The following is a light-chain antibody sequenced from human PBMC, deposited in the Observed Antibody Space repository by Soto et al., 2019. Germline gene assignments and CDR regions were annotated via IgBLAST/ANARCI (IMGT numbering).Light chain of an antibody. J-gene: IGKJ2*01. V-gene: IGKV3-15*01. CDR1: QSVSSK. Sequence: EIVMTQSPANLSVSPGERATLSCMASQSVSSKLAWYQQPPGQGPRLLIYGESTMATSNPARFSGSGSGTEFSLTIHSLQSEDVADEFCQQYNKWPTYTFGHGTTLPIK. CDR3: QQYNKWPTYT. CDR2: GES.